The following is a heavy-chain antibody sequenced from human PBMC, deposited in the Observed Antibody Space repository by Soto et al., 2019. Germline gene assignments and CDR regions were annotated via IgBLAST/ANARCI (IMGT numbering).Heavy chain of an antibody. D-gene: IGHD2-2*01. V-gene: IGHV3-15*01. CDR1: GFTFSNAW. CDR2: IKSKTDGGTT. Sequence: GGSLRLSCAASGFTFSNAWMSWVRQAPGKGLEWIGRIKSKTDGGTTDYAAPVKGRFTISRDDSKNTLYLQMNSLKTEDTAVYYCTTDYQLHLYNWFDPWGQGTLVTVSS. J-gene: IGHJ5*02. CDR3: TTDYQLHLYNWFDP.